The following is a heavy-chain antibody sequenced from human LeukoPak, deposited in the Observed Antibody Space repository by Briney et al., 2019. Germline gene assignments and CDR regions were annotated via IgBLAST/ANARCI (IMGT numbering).Heavy chain of an antibody. Sequence: GASVNVSCKAAGYTFTHYGITWGRQAPGQGLAWMGWINTYNVDTKCAQKLQGRVTMTTDTSTSTAFMELRSLRSDATAVYYCARTVAGTWGPLDYWGQGTLVTVSS. J-gene: IGHJ4*02. CDR1: GYTFTHYG. CDR2: INTYNVDT. CDR3: ARTVAGTWGPLDY. V-gene: IGHV1-18*01. D-gene: IGHD6-19*01.